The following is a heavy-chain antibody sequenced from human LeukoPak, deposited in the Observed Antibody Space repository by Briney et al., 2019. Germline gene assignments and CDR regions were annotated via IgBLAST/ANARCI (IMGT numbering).Heavy chain of an antibody. V-gene: IGHV3-23*01. CDR2: ITGNGYST. Sequence: GGSLRLSCAGSGFTFSNYAMSWVRQAPGKGLEWVSAITGNGYSTYYADSVKGRFTISRDNSKNTLYLQMNSLRAEDTAVYFCAKVPYSISAYIGYYMDVWGKGTTVTVSS. CDR3: AKVPYSISAYIGYYMDV. D-gene: IGHD6-13*01. J-gene: IGHJ6*03. CDR1: GFTFSNYA.